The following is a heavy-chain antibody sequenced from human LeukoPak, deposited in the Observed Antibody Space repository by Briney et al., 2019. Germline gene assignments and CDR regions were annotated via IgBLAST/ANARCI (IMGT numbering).Heavy chain of an antibody. CDR3: ARAGPAARFSWFDP. Sequence: ASVTVSCKASGYTFTGYYMHWVRQAPGQGLEWMGWINPNSGGTNYAQKFQGRVTMTRDTSISTAYMELSRLRSDDTAVYYCARAGPAARFSWFDPWGQGTLVTVSS. J-gene: IGHJ5*02. V-gene: IGHV1-2*02. D-gene: IGHD2-2*01. CDR1: GYTFTGYY. CDR2: INPNSGGT.